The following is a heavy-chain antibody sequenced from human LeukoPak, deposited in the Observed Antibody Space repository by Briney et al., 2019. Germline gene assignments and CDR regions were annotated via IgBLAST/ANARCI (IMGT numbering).Heavy chain of an antibody. V-gene: IGHV3-48*03. CDR3: AREGRGAMVRGVSDY. Sequence: GGSLRLSCAASGFTFSSYEMNWVRQAPGEGLEWVSYISSSGSTIYYADSVKGRFTISRDNAKNSLYLQMNSLRAEDTAVYYCAREGRGAMVRGVSDYWGQGTLVTVSS. CDR2: ISSSGSTI. CDR1: GFTFSSYE. J-gene: IGHJ4*02. D-gene: IGHD3-10*01.